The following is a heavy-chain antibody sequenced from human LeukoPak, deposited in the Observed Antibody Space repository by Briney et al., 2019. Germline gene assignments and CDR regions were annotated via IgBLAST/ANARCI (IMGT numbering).Heavy chain of an antibody. Sequence: SETLSLTCTVSGGSISSGTYYWSWIRQPAGKGLEWIGRIYTSGSTNYNPSLKSRVTISVDTSKNQFSLKLSSVTAADTAVYYCAREEIHMVRGAYYYYMDVWGKGTTVTVSS. CDR1: GGSISSGTYY. CDR2: IYTSGST. D-gene: IGHD3-10*01. V-gene: IGHV4-61*02. J-gene: IGHJ6*03. CDR3: AREEIHMVRGAYYYYMDV.